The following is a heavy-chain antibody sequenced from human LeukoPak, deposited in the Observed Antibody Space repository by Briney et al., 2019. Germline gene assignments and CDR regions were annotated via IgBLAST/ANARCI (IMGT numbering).Heavy chain of an antibody. Sequence: PSETLSLTCTVSGGSISSSSYYWSWIRQPPGKGLEWIGSIYYSGSTYYNPSLKSRVTISVDTSKNQFSLKLSSVTAADTAVYYCARMDSYGYYFDYWGQGTLVTVSS. CDR2: IYYSGST. V-gene: IGHV4-39*07. J-gene: IGHJ4*02. CDR3: ARMDSYGYYFDY. D-gene: IGHD5-18*01. CDR1: GGSISSSSYY.